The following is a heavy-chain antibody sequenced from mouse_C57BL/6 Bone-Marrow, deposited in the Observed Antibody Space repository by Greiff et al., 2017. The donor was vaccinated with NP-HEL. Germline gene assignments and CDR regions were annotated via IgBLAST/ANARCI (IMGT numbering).Heavy chain of an antibody. CDR2: INPSNGGT. CDR1: GYTFTSYW. V-gene: IGHV1-53*01. J-gene: IGHJ2*01. CDR3: ARKGLLRYDLDY. D-gene: IGHD1-1*01. Sequence: QVQLKQPGTELVKPGASVKLSCKASGYTFTSYWMHWVKQRPGQGLEWIGNINPSNGGTNYNEKFKSKATLTVDKSSSTAYMQLSSLTSEDSAVYYCARKGLLRYDLDYWGQGTPRTVSS.